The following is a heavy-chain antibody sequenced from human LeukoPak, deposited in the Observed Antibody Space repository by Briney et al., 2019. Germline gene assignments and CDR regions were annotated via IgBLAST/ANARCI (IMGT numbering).Heavy chain of an antibody. V-gene: IGHV1-18*01. CDR2: VTSYNGDT. Sequence: ASVRVSCKASGYTFDHYGISWVRQAPGQGLEWMGWVTSYNGDTNYAQNFQGRVTLTRDTSTSTVYMELSSLRSEDTAIYYCARIRDGYNDAYDIWGQGTVVTVPS. CDR3: ARIRDGYNDAYDI. J-gene: IGHJ3*02. D-gene: IGHD5-24*01. CDR1: GYTFDHYG.